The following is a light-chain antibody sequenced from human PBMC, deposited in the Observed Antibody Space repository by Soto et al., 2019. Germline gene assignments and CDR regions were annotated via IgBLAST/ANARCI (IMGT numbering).Light chain of an antibody. CDR3: QQYNSYST. CDR2: GAS. CDR1: QTINNN. J-gene: IGKJ1*01. Sequence: MTQEPSTLSVSPGERATLSCRASQTINNNVAWYQLKDGQAPRLLIYGASTRATGIPARFSGSGSGTEFTLTISSLQPDDFATYYCQQYNSYSTFGQGTKVDIK. V-gene: IGKV3-15*01.